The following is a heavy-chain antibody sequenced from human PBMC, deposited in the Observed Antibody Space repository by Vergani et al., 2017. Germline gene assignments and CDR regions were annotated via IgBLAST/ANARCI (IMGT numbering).Heavy chain of an antibody. J-gene: IGHJ4*02. D-gene: IGHD2-15*01. CDR2: IRSDESRR. CDR3: AKGGGGYCGGGTCYPEY. Sequence: QVQLVESGGGVVQPGGSLRLSCAASGFTFNSYGMHWVRQAPGKGLEWVASIRSDESRRYYGDSMEGPFTISRDNSKNTLYLQMKSLRPEDTAVYYCAKGGGGYCGGGTCYPEYWGQGTLVIVSS. V-gene: IGHV3-30*02. CDR1: GFTFNSYG.